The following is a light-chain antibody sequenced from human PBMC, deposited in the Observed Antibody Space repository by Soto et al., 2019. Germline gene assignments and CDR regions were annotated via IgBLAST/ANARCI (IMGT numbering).Light chain of an antibody. V-gene: IGKV3-11*01. CDR1: PSVSSY. J-gene: IGKJ5*01. Sequence: EIVLTQSPATLSLSPGERATRSCRASPSVSSYVAWYQQRPGPAPRLLIYAASNSATGVPARFSGSGSGTVFPITISRLEPEDFAVYYCQQRSSWPPTFGQGTRLEIK. CDR3: QQRSSWPPT. CDR2: AAS.